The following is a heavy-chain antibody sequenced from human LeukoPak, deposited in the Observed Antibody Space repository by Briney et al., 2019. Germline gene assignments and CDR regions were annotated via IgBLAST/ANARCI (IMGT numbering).Heavy chain of an antibody. D-gene: IGHD3-10*01. CDR1: GFTFSSYG. Sequence: GGSLRLSCAASGFTFSSYGMHWVRQAPGKGLEWVACIWYDGSNKYYADSVKGRFTISRDNSKDTLYLQMNSLRAEDTAVYYCAREKRGMVRGVISYFDYWGQGTLVTVSS. CDR2: IWYDGSNK. J-gene: IGHJ4*02. V-gene: IGHV3-33*01. CDR3: AREKRGMVRGVISYFDY.